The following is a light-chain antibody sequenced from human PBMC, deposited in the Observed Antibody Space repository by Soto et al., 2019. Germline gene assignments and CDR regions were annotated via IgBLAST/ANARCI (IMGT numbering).Light chain of an antibody. CDR3: QQYNSYSWT. Sequence: IQLTQSPSSLSASVGDRVTITCRASQGISSYLAWYQQKPGKAPKLLIYKASSLESGVPSRFSGSGSGTESTITISSLQTDDFATYYCQQYNSYSWTFGQGTKV. CDR2: KAS. J-gene: IGKJ1*01. V-gene: IGKV1-5*03. CDR1: QGISSY.